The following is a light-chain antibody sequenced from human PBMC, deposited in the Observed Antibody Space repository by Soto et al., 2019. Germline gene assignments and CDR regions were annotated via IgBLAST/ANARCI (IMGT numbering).Light chain of an antibody. J-gene: IGKJ3*01. CDR2: GAS. V-gene: IGKV3-15*01. Sequence: EIVMTQSPATLSLSPGDRAILFCRASRSVSSNLAWYQQKPGQAPRLLIYGASTRATGIPARFSGSGFGTEFTLSISSLQSEDFAVYYCQHYNNWPPFTFGPGTKVDIK. CDR1: RSVSSN. CDR3: QHYNNWPPFT.